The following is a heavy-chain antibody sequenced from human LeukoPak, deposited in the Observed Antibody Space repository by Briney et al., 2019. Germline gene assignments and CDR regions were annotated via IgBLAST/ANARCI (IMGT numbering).Heavy chain of an antibody. CDR2: IYYSGST. CDR1: GGSISSSSYY. D-gene: IGHD1-7*01. CDR3: ARPAALELPGGLYFDY. J-gene: IGHJ4*02. V-gene: IGHV4-39*01. Sequence: SETLSLTCTVSGGSISSSSYYWGWIRQPPGKGLEWIGSIYYSGSTYYNPSLRSRVTISVDTSKNQFSLKLSSVTAADTAVYYCARPAALELPGGLYFDYWGQGTLVTVSP.